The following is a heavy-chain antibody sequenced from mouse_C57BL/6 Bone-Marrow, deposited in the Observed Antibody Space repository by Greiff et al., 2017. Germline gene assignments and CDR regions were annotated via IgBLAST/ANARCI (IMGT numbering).Heavy chain of an antibody. J-gene: IGHJ2*01. CDR3: TTIYYYGSSPLDY. D-gene: IGHD1-1*01. CDR1: GFNIKDDY. Sequence: VQLKESGAELVRPGASVKLSCTASGFNIKDDYMHWVKQRPEQGLEWIGWIDPENGDTEYASQFQGKATITADTSSNTAYLQLSSLTSEDPAVYYCTTIYYYGSSPLDYWGQGTTLTVSA. CDR2: IDPENGDT. V-gene: IGHV14-4*01.